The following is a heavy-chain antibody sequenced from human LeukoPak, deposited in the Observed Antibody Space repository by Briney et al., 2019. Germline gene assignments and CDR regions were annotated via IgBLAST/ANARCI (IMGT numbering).Heavy chain of an antibody. CDR3: ARARLGRCTNGICRYFDY. V-gene: IGHV4-34*01. J-gene: IGHJ4*02. CDR2: IHHSGST. D-gene: IGHD2-8*01. CDR1: GEPFTGYY. Sequence: SETLSLTCAVYGEPFTGYYWSWIRQSPERGLEGLGEIHHSGSTNYNPSLKRPVTLSVDASRNEVSPKVDSVTAADTAVYFCARARLGRCTNGICRYFDYWGQGSLVTVSS.